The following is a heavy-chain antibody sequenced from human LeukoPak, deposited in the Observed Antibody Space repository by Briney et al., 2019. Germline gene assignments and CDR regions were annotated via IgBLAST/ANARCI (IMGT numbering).Heavy chain of an antibody. V-gene: IGHV1-18*01. CDR3: ASNIVVVPAARYYYYGMDV. J-gene: IGHJ6*02. CDR1: GYTFTSYG. D-gene: IGHD2-2*01. CDR2: ISAYNGNT. Sequence: GASVKVSCKASGYTFTSYGISWVRQAPGQGLEWMGWISAYNGNTNYAHKLQGRVTITADKSTSTAYMELRSLRSDDTAVYYCASNIVVVPAARYYYYGMDVWGQGTTVTVSS.